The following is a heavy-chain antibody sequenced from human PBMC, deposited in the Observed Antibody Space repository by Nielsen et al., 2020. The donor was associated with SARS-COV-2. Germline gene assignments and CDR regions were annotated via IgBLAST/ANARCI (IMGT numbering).Heavy chain of an antibody. CDR3: ARRDGDYYDFWSGYSGERYAFDI. J-gene: IGHJ3*02. Sequence: WIRQPPGKGLEWVSAISGSGGSTYYADSVKGRFTISRDNAKNSLYLQMNSLRAEDTAVYYCARRDGDYYDFWSGYSGERYAFDIWGQGTMVTVSS. CDR2: ISGSGGST. D-gene: IGHD3-3*01. V-gene: IGHV3-21*01.